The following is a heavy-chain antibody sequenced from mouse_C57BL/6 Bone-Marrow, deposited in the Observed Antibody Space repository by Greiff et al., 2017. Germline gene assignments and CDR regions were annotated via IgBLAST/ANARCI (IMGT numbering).Heavy chain of an antibody. Sequence: QVQLQQSGPELVKPGASVKISCKASGYTFTDYYINWVKQRPGQGLEWIGWLFPGSGSTYYNEKFKGKATLTVDKSSSTAYMLLSSLTSEDSAVYFCARPPAYYYGSSPWYFDVWGTGTTVTVSS. J-gene: IGHJ1*03. V-gene: IGHV1-75*01. CDR3: ARPPAYYYGSSPWYFDV. D-gene: IGHD1-1*01. CDR1: GYTFTDYY. CDR2: LFPGSGST.